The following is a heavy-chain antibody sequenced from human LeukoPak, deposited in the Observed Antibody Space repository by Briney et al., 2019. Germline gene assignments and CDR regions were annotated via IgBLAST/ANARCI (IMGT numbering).Heavy chain of an antibody. V-gene: IGHV3-21*01. Sequence: PGGSLRLSCTASGFTFSNHSMNWVRQARGKGLEWVSSISSSSSYIYYADSVRGRFTISRDNAKNSLYLQMNSLRAEDTAVYYCARGRDGSQSPIDDWGQGTLVTVSS. CDR3: ARGRDGSQSPIDD. CDR1: GFTFSNHS. CDR2: ISSSSSYI. D-gene: IGHD5-24*01. J-gene: IGHJ4*02.